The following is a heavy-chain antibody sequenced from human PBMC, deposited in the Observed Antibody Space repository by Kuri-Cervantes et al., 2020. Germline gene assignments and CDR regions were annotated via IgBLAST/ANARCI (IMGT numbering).Heavy chain of an antibody. CDR3: AKPGYSGYDYLPRWFDP. CDR2: ISGSGGST. CDR1: GYTFSNYA. J-gene: IGHJ5*02. D-gene: IGHD5-12*01. Sequence: GESLKISCAASGYTFSNYAISWVRQAPGKGLEWVSTISGSGGSTYYADSVKGRFTISRDNSKNTLYLQMKSLRAGDTAVYYCAKPGYSGYDYLPRWFDPWGQGTLVTVSS. V-gene: IGHV3-23*01.